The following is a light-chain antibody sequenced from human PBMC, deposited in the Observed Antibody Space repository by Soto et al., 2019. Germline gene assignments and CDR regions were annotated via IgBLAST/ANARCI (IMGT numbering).Light chain of an antibody. CDR1: QDISNY. CDR2: DAS. Sequence: GDRVTITCQASQDISNYLNWYQQKPGKAPKLLIYDASNLETGVPSRFSGSGSGTDFTFTISSLQPEDIATHYCQQYDNLPPFTFGPGTKVDIK. CDR3: QQYDNLPPFT. J-gene: IGKJ3*01. V-gene: IGKV1-33*01.